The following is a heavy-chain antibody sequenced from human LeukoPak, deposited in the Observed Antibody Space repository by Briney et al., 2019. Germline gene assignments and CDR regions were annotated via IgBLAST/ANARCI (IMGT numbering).Heavy chain of an antibody. V-gene: IGHV3-7*01. CDR3: ARVSSSWWLWYFDL. CDR2: IKQDGSEK. Sequence: GGSLRLSCAASGFTFSSYWMSWVRQAPGKGLEWVANIKQDGSEKYYVDSVKGRFTISRDNAKNSLYLQMNSLRAEDTAVYYCARVSSSWWLWYFDLWGRGTLVIVSS. D-gene: IGHD6-13*01. J-gene: IGHJ2*01. CDR1: GFTFSSYW.